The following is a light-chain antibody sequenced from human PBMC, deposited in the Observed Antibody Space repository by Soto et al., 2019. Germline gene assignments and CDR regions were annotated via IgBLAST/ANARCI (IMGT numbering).Light chain of an antibody. J-gene: IGLJ3*02. Sequence: QSVLTQPPSASGTPGQRVTISCSGTRSNIGSNPVQWYLQLPGTAPKLLIYRNNGRPSGVPARFSGSKSGTSASLAISGLQSDDEGDYHCATWDDGLYGPVFGGGTKVTVL. V-gene: IGLV1-44*01. CDR2: RNN. CDR3: ATWDDGLYGPV. CDR1: RSNIGSNP.